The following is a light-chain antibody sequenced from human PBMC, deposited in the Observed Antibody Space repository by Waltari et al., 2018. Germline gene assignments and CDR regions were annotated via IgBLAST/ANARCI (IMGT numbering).Light chain of an antibody. J-gene: IGKJ2*01. CDR3: QQSHGFPYT. CDR2: ATS. CDR1: QSVTPS. Sequence: DIQMTQSPSSLSASAGDRVTITCRASQSVTPSLNWNQQRSGKAPKLLIYATSSLQSGVPSRFSGGGSGTEFTLTINSLQPEDFATYYCQQSHGFPYTFGQGTKVEMK. V-gene: IGKV1-39*01.